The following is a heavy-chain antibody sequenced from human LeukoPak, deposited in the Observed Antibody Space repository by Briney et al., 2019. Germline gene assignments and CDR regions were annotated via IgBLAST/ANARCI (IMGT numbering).Heavy chain of an antibody. Sequence: SETLSLTCIVSGGSISSYYWSWIRQPPGKGLEWIAYIYYSGSTNYNPSLKSRVTMSVDMSKNRFPLTLSSVTAADTAVYYCAKSMTTDYYGMDVWGQGTTVTVSS. V-gene: IGHV4-59*01. J-gene: IGHJ6*02. CDR2: IYYSGST. CDR1: GGSISSYY. D-gene: IGHD4-17*01. CDR3: AKSMTTDYYGMDV.